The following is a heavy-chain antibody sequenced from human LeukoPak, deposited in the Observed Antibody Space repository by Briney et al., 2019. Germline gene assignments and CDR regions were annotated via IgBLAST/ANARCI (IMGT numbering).Heavy chain of an antibody. D-gene: IGHD2-15*01. Sequence: GGSLRLSCAASGFTFSSYAMHWVRQAPGKGLEWVAVIWYDGSNEYYADSVKGRFTISRDNSKNTLYLQTNSLRAEDTAVYYCAREAGYCSGGSCFYYYYGMDVWGQGTTVTVSS. J-gene: IGHJ6*02. CDR3: AREAGYCSGGSCFYYYYGMDV. CDR2: IWYDGSNE. V-gene: IGHV3-33*08. CDR1: GFTFSSYA.